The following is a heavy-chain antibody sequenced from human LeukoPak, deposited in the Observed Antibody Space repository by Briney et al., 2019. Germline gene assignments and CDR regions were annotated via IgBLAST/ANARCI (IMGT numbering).Heavy chain of an antibody. CDR1: GGTFSSYA. CDR3: ASLTGGREEYYFDY. J-gene: IGHJ4*02. V-gene: IGHV1-69*13. Sequence: SVKVSCKASGGTFSSYAISWVRQAPGQGLEWMGGIIPIFGTANYAQKFQGRVTITADESTSTAYMELSSLRSEDTAVYCCASLTGGREEYYFDYWGQGTLVTVSS. CDR2: IIPIFGTA. D-gene: IGHD1-1*01.